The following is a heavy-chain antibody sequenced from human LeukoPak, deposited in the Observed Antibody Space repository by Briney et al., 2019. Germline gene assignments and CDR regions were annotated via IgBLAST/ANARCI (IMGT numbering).Heavy chain of an antibody. J-gene: IGHJ6*02. CDR2: IYYSGST. CDR3: ATPGGGRPASYYYGMDV. Sequence: SETLSLTCTVSGGSISSYYWSWIRQPPGKGLEWIGYIYYSGSTNYNPSLKSRVTISVDTSKNQFSLKLSSVTAADTAVYYCATPGGGRPASYYYGMDVWGQGTTVTVSS. CDR1: GGSISSYY. D-gene: IGHD1-14*01. V-gene: IGHV4-59*08.